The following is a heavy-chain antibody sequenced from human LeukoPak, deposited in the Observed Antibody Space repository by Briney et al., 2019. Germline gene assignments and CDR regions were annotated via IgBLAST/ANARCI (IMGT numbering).Heavy chain of an antibody. CDR1: GFTFDGYA. D-gene: IGHD6-13*01. J-gene: IGHJ4*02. CDR2: IRSKAFGGTT. CDR3: SRVVFSSSWYLDY. V-gene: IGHV3-49*04. Sequence: SLRLSCAASGFTFDGYAMHWVRQAPGKGLQWVSFIRSKAFGGTTEYAASVKGRFTISRDDSKSIAHLQMNSLKTEDTAVYYCSRVVFSSSWYLDYWGQGTLVTVSS.